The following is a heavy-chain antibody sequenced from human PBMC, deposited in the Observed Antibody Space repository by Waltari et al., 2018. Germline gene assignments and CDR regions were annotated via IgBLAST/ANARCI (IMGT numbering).Heavy chain of an antibody. CDR3: VSEGVAIPVHMSIFDY. J-gene: IGHJ4*02. Sequence: QVQLVESGGGVAQPGGSLRLSCAASGFTFSGCGMHWVRQAPGKGLEWVTFIRYDGSDKYYADFVKGRFSISRDNSKNTVSLQMNSLRPEDTAVYYCVSEGVAIPVHMSIFDYWGQEALVAVSS. V-gene: IGHV3-30*02. CDR1: GFTFSGCG. CDR2: IRYDGSDK. D-gene: IGHD2-2*01.